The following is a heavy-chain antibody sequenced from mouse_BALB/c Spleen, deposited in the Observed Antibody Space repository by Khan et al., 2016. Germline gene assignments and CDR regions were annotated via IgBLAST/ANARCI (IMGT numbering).Heavy chain of an antibody. Sequence: EVELVESGGGLVKPGGSLKLSCAASGFTFSTYAMSWVRQTPEKRLEWVASISSGGTTYYPDSLKGRFTISRDNARNILYVKMSSLRSEDTAMYYCARDVTAVVDYFDYWGQGTTLTVSS. CDR2: ISSGGTT. CDR3: ARDVTAVVDYFDY. D-gene: IGHD1-1*01. V-gene: IGHV5-6-5*01. CDR1: GFTFSTYA. J-gene: IGHJ2*01.